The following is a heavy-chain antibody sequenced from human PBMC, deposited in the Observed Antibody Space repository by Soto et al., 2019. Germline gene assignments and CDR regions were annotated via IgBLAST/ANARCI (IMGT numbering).Heavy chain of an antibody. CDR2: ISAYNGNT. CDR1: GYTFTSYG. CDR3: AGRYRYSSSGDAFAI. J-gene: IGHJ3*02. D-gene: IGHD6-13*01. Sequence: ASVKVSCKASGYTFTSYGISCVRQAPGQGLEWMGWISAYNGNTNYAQKLQGRVTMTTDTSTSTAYMELRSLRSDDTAVYYCAGRYRYSSSGDAFAIWVQGTMVTVSS. V-gene: IGHV1-18*01.